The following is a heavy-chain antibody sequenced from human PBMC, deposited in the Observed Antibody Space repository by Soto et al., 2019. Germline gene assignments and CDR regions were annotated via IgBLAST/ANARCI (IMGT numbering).Heavy chain of an antibody. V-gene: IGHV4-34*01. CDR1: GGSFSGYY. D-gene: IGHD2-2*02. CDR3: ARGPYPYPNWFDP. J-gene: IGHJ5*02. CDR2: INHSGST. Sequence: SETLSLTCAVYGGSFSGYYWSWIRQPPGKGLEWIGEINHSGSTNYNPSLKSRVTISVDTSKNQFSLKLSSVTAADTAVYYCARGPYPYPNWFDPWGQGTLVTVSS.